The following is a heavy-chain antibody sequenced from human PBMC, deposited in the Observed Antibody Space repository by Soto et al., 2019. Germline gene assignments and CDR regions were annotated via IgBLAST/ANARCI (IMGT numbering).Heavy chain of an antibody. CDR2: IIPILGIA. Sequence: SVKVSCKASGGTFSSYTISWVRQAPGQGLEWMGRIIPILGIANYAQKFQGRVTITADKSTSTAYMELSSLRSEDTAVYYCAGLFPYVSSGYHLNYLGQGTLVTVSS. CDR3: AGLFPYVSSGYHLNY. CDR1: GGTFSSYT. D-gene: IGHD3-22*01. V-gene: IGHV1-69*02. J-gene: IGHJ4*02.